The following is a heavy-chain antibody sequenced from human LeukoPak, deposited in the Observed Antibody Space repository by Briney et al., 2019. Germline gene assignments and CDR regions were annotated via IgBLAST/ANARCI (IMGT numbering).Heavy chain of an antibody. J-gene: IGHJ4*02. D-gene: IGHD2-2*01. V-gene: IGHV3-23*01. CDR1: GFTFSSYA. Sequence: GGSLRLSCAASGFTFSSYAMSWVRQAPGKGLEWVSAISGSGGSTYYADSVKGRFTISRDNSKNTLYPQMNSLRAEDTAVYYCAKVPDCSSTSCYDYWGQGTPVTVSS. CDR2: ISGSGGST. CDR3: AKVPDCSSTSCYDY.